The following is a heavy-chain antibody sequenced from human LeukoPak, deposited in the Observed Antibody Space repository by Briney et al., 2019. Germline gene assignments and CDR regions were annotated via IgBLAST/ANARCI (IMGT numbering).Heavy chain of an antibody. Sequence: PRASVKVSCKASGGTFSSYAIRWVRQAPGQGLEWMGRIIPIFGTANYAQKFQGRVTITTDESTSAAYMELSSLRSEDTAVYYCASEDVEYSSSSYFDYWGQGTLVTVSS. D-gene: IGHD6-6*01. V-gene: IGHV1-69*05. CDR3: ASEDVEYSSSSYFDY. J-gene: IGHJ4*02. CDR1: GGTFSSYA. CDR2: IIPIFGTA.